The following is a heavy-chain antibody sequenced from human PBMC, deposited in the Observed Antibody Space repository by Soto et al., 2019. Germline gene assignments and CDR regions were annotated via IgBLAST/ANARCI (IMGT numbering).Heavy chain of an antibody. CDR2: INWNSGNI. CDR3: AKGTKYCSSGVCSVFGY. CDR1: GFSFDEYA. V-gene: IGHV3-9*01. D-gene: IGHD2-8*01. Sequence: DVQVAESGGGSVQPGRSLRLSCEASGFSFDEYAMHWVRQVPGKGLEWVSSINWNSGNIGYADSVRGRFTISRDNAKNSLYLQMNSLRPEDTAFYYCAKGTKYCSSGVCSVFGYWGQGTLVTVSS. J-gene: IGHJ4*02.